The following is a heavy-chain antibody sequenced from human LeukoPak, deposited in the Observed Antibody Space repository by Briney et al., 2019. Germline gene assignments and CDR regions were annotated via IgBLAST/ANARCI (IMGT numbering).Heavy chain of an antibody. Sequence: PSETLSLTCTVSGGSTSSYYWSWIRQPPGKGLEWIGYIYYSGSTYYNPSLKSRVTISVDTSKNQFSLKLSSVTAADTAVYYCARLRWPAYYFDYWGQGTLVTVSS. D-gene: IGHD4-23*01. J-gene: IGHJ4*02. CDR3: ARLRWPAYYFDY. V-gene: IGHV4-59*12. CDR2: IYYSGST. CDR1: GGSTSSYY.